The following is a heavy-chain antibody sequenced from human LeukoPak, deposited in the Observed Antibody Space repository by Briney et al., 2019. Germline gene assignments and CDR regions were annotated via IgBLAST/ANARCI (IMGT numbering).Heavy chain of an antibody. V-gene: IGHV3-15*01. CDR3: TTEDDYGALGAFDY. CDR2: IKSKTDGGTT. CDR1: GFTFSNAW. Sequence: GGSPRLSCAASGFTFSNAWMSWVRQAPGKGLEWVCRIKSKTDGGTTNYAAPVKGRFTISRDDSKNTLYLQMNSLKTEDTAVYYCTTEDDYGALGAFDYWGQGTLVTVSS. D-gene: IGHD4-17*01. J-gene: IGHJ4*02.